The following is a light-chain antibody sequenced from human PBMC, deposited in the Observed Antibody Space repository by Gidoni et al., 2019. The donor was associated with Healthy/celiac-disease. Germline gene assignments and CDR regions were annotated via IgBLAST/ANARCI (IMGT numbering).Light chain of an antibody. CDR3: QQYGSSRWT. CDR2: GAS. J-gene: IGKJ1*01. Sequence: EIVLTQSPGTLSLSPGERATLACRASQSVSSSYLAWYQQKPGQAPRLLIYGASSRATGIPDRVSGSGSGTDFTLTSSRLEPEDFAVYYCQQYGSSRWTFXXXTKVEIK. CDR1: QSVSSSY. V-gene: IGKV3-20*01.